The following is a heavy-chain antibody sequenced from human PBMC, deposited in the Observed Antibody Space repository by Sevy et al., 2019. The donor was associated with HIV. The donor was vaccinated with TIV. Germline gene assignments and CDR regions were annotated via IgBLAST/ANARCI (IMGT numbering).Heavy chain of an antibody. D-gene: IGHD5-12*01. CDR3: ASGLMYIVATITSFDM. CDR2: ICSSGSTI. V-gene: IGHV3-48*03. J-gene: IGHJ3*02. CDR1: GFTFSSYE. Sequence: GGSLRLSCAASGFTFSSYEMNWVRQAPGKGLEWVSYICSSGSTIYYADSVKGRFTISRDNAKNSLYLQMNSLRAEDTAVYYCASGLMYIVATITSFDMWGQGTMVTVSS.